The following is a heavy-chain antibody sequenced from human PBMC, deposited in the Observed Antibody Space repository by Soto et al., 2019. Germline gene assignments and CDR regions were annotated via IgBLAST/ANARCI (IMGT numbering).Heavy chain of an antibody. CDR2: ISGSGGIT. CDR3: AKSTPSGSYFGYPRYDAFDI. CDR1: GFTFSSYA. V-gene: IGHV3-23*01. J-gene: IGHJ3*02. Sequence: GYLRLSCAASGFTFSSYAMRCVHQDPGKGLDWVSAISGSGGITYYAASVKGRFTISRDNSKNTLYLQMNSLRAEDTAVYYCAKSTPSGSYFGYPRYDAFDIWGQGTMVTVSS. D-gene: IGHD1-26*01.